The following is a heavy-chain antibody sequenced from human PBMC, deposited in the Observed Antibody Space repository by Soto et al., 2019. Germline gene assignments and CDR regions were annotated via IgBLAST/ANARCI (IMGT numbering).Heavy chain of an antibody. CDR3: ARTIAVGSYGMDV. Sequence: QVQLVESGGGVVQPGRSLRLSCAASGFTFSSYAMHWVRQAPGTGLEWVAVISYDGSNKYYADSVKGRFTISRDNSKNTLYLQMNSLRAEDTAVYYCARTIAVGSYGMDVWGQGTTVTVSS. CDR2: ISYDGSNK. V-gene: IGHV3-30-3*01. CDR1: GFTFSSYA. D-gene: IGHD6-19*01. J-gene: IGHJ6*02.